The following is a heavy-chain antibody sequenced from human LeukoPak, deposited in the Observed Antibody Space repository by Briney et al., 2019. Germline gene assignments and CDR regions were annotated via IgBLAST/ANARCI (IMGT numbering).Heavy chain of an antibody. V-gene: IGHV3-11*04. D-gene: IGHD3-22*01. J-gene: IGHJ4*02. Sequence: GGSLRLSCAASGFSFSDYDMSWIRQAPGKGLEWVSYISSNGSTIYYADSVKGRFTISRDNAKNSLYLQMNSLRVEDTAVYYCARDELPDDNSGYAFDCWGQGTLVTVSS. CDR1: GFSFSDYD. CDR3: ARDELPDDNSGYAFDC. CDR2: ISSNGSTI.